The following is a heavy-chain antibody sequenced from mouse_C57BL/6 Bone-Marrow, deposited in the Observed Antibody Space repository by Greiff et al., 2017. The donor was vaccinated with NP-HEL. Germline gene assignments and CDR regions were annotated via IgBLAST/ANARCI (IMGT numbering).Heavy chain of an antibody. Sequence: QVQLQQSGAELVRPGTSVKVSCKASGYAFTNYLIEWVKQRPGQGLEWIGVINPGSGGTNYNEKFKGKATLTADKSSSTAYMQLSSLTSEDSAVYFCARADYYGSSYVGTDYWGQGTALTVSS. CDR1: GYAFTNYL. D-gene: IGHD1-1*01. CDR3: ARADYYGSSYVGTDY. J-gene: IGHJ2*01. V-gene: IGHV1-54*01. CDR2: INPGSGGT.